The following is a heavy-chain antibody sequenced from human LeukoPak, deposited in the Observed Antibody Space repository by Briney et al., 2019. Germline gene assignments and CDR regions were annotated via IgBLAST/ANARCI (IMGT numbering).Heavy chain of an antibody. CDR3: ARATSRGDWFDP. D-gene: IGHD3-10*01. CDR2: IIPIFGTA. CDR1: GGTFSSYA. Sequence: GASVKVSCKASGGTFSSYAISWVRQAPGQGLEWMGGIIPIFGTANYAQKFQGRVTITADESTSTAYMELSSLRSEDTAVYYCARATSRGDWFDPWGQGTLVTVSS. V-gene: IGHV1-69*13. J-gene: IGHJ5*02.